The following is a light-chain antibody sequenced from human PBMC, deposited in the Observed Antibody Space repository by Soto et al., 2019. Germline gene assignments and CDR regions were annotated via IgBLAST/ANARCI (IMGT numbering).Light chain of an antibody. CDR2: EVS. V-gene: IGLV2-8*01. Sequence: QSALTQPPSASGSPGQSVTISCTGTSSDVGGYNYVSWYQQHPGKAPKLMIYEVSKRPSGVPDRFSGSKSGNTASLTVSWLQAEDEADYYCSSYAGSNNYVFGTGTKLTV. CDR1: SSDVGGYNY. CDR3: SSYAGSNNYV. J-gene: IGLJ1*01.